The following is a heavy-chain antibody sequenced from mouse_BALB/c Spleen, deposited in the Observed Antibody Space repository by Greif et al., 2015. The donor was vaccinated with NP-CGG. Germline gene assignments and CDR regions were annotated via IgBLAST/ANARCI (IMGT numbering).Heavy chain of an antibody. Sequence: EVKLVESGGGLVKPGGSLKLSCAASGFTFGDYYMYWVRQTPEKRLEWVATISDGGSYTYYPDSVKGRFTISRDNAKNNLYLQMSSLKSEDTAMYYCASGSSFDYWGQGTTLTVSS. CDR1: GFTFGDYY. CDR3: ASGSSFDY. J-gene: IGHJ2*01. D-gene: IGHD1-1*01. V-gene: IGHV5-4*02. CDR2: ISDGGSYT.